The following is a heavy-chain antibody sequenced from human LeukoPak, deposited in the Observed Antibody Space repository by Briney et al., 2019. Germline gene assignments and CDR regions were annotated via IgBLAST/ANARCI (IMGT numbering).Heavy chain of an antibody. J-gene: IGHJ1*01. Sequence: GGSLRLSCAASGFTLNNAWMSWVRQASGKGLEWLGRIKRETDGGTIDYAAPVKGRFTISGDDSRNTLYLQMDSLKIEDTAVYYCTTDRYYDNSELQFQHWGQGTLVTVSS. CDR3: TTDRYYDNSELQFQH. CDR2: IKRETDGGTI. D-gene: IGHD3-22*01. V-gene: IGHV3-15*01. CDR1: GFTLNNAW.